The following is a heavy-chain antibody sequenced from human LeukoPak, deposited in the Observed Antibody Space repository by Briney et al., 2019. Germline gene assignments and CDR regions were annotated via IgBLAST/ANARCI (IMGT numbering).Heavy chain of an antibody. V-gene: IGHV3-21*05. J-gene: IGHJ3*02. D-gene: IGHD6-13*01. CDR2: ISSSSSYI. CDR3: ARGSSSALDAFDI. Sequence: PGGSLRLSCAASGFTFSSYEMNWVRQAPGKGLEWVSYISSSSSYIYYADSVKGRFTISRDNAKNSLYLQMNSLRAEDTAVYYCARGSSSALDAFDIWGQGTMVTVSS. CDR1: GFTFSSYE.